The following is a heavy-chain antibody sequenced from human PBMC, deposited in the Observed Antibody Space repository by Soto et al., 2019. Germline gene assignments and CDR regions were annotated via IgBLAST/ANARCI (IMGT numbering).Heavy chain of an antibody. Sequence: GGSLRLSCAASGFTFSSYGMHWVRQAPGKGLEWVAVISYDGSNKYYADSVKGRFTISRDNAKNSLYLQMNSLRAEDTAVYYCARDDYYHDAFDIWGQGTMVTVSS. J-gene: IGHJ3*02. CDR2: ISYDGSNK. CDR3: ARDDYYHDAFDI. D-gene: IGHD3-10*01. CDR1: GFTFSSYG. V-gene: IGHV3-30*03.